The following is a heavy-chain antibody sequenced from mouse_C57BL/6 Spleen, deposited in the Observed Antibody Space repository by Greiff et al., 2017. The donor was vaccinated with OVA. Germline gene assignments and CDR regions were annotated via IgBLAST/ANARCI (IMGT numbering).Heavy chain of an antibody. CDR1: GYTFTSYG. J-gene: IGHJ1*03. CDR2: IYPRSGNT. CDR3: ARWSDYYGSSYRYFDV. V-gene: IGHV1-81*01. D-gene: IGHD1-1*01. Sequence: QVQLQQSGAELARPGASVKLSCKASGYTFTSYGISWVKQRTGQGLEWIGEIYPRSGNTYYNEKFKGKATLTADKSSSTAYMELRSLTSEDSAVYFCARWSDYYGSSYRYFDVWGTGTTVTVSS.